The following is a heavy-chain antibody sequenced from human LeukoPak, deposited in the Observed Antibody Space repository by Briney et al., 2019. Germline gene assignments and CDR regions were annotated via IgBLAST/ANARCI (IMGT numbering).Heavy chain of an antibody. Sequence: SETLSLTCAVSGYSISSGYYWGWIRQPPGKGLEWIGSIYHSGSTYYNPSLKSRVTISVDTSKNQFSLKLSSVTAADTAVYYCARMNTVTTILPWFDHWGQGTLVTVSS. V-gene: IGHV4-38-2*01. J-gene: IGHJ5*02. CDR1: GYSISSGYY. CDR3: ARMNTVTTILPWFDH. D-gene: IGHD4-11*01. CDR2: IYHSGST.